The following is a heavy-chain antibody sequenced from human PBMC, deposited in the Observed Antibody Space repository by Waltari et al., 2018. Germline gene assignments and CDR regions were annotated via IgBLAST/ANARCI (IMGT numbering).Heavy chain of an antibody. D-gene: IGHD1-26*01. CDR3: ARGVGPFDY. CDR1: GGSISTHY. J-gene: IGHJ4*02. Sequence: QVQLQQSGPGLVTPSETLSLTCTVSGGSISTHYWSWIRKPPGKGLEWIGYIYYSGSTNYNPSLKSRVTISVDTSKNQFSLKLSSVTAADTAVYYCARGVGPFDYWGQGTLVTVSS. V-gene: IGHV4-59*11. CDR2: IYYSGST.